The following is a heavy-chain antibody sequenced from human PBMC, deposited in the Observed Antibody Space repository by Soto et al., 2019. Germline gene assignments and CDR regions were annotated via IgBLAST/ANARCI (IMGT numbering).Heavy chain of an antibody. J-gene: IGHJ4*02. CDR3: VKGKPGGNDYFDY. Sequence: QVQLVESGGGVVQPGRSLRLSCAASGFSFSSYGMHWVRQAPGKGLEWVAIISYDGSYKYYADSVKGRFTISRDNSKNTLNLQMNSLRPEDTAVYHCVKGKPGGNDYFDYWGQGTLVTVSS. V-gene: IGHV3-30*18. D-gene: IGHD3-16*01. CDR2: ISYDGSYK. CDR1: GFSFSSYG.